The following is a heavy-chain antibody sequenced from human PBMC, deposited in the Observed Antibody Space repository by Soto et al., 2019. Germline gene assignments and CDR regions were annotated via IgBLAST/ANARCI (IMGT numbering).Heavy chain of an antibody. V-gene: IGHV1-69*13. CDR2: IIPIFGTA. J-gene: IGHJ6*02. CDR1: GGTFSSYA. D-gene: IGHD3-10*01. CDR3: AREQTYYYGSGGDSYGMDV. Sequence: ASVKVSCKASGGTFSSYAISWVRQAPGQGLEWMGGIIPIFGTASYAQKFQGRVTITADESTSTAYMELSSLRSEDTAVYYCAREQTYYYGSGGDSYGMDVWGQGTTVTVSS.